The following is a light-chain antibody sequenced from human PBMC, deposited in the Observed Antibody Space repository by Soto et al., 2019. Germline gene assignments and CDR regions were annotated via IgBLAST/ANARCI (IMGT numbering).Light chain of an antibody. CDR1: QEISNH. V-gene: IGKV1-16*02. J-gene: IGKJ4*01. CDR3: QQYHNFPVT. CDR2: DAS. Sequence: DIQMTQSPSSLSASVGDRVTITCRASQEISNHLAWFQQKPGKPPKSLIYDASSLQSGVPSKFSGSGSGTDFTLTISSLQPEDFATYYCQQYHNFPVTFGGGTKVDIK.